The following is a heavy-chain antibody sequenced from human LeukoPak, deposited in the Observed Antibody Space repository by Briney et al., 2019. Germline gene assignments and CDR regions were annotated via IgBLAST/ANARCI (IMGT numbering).Heavy chain of an antibody. CDR2: ISYDGSNK. J-gene: IGHJ4*02. V-gene: IGHV3-30-3*01. D-gene: IGHD5-18*01. Sequence: GRSLRLSCAASGFTFSSYAMHWGRQAPGKGLEWVAVISYDGSNKYYADSVKGRFTISRDNSNNTLYLQMNSLRAEDTAVYYCARDPTAMETGPFDYWGQGTLVTVSS. CDR1: GFTFSSYA. CDR3: ARDPTAMETGPFDY.